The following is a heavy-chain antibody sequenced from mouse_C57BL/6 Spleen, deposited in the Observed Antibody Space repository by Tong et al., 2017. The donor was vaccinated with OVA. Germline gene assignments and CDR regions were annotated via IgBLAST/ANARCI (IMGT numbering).Heavy chain of an antibody. CDR2: ILPGSGST. CDR1: GYTFSSYW. D-gene: IGHD4-1*01. J-gene: IGHJ2*01. V-gene: IGHV1-9*01. CDR3: ARRLALYYFDY. Sequence: VQLQQSGAELMKPGASVKISCKATGYTFSSYWIEWVKQRPGHGLEWIGEILPGSGSTNYNEKFKGKATFTADTSSNTAYMQLSSLTSEDSAVYHCARRLALYYFDYWGQGTTLTVSS.